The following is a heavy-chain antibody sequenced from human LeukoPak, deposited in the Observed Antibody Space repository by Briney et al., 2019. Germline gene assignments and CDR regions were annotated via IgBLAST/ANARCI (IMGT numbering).Heavy chain of an antibody. CDR1: GFTFSSYA. J-gene: IGHJ4*02. V-gene: IGHV3-23*01. Sequence: GGSLRLSCAASGFTFSSYAMSWVRQAPGKGLEWVSAISGSGGSTYYADSVKGRFTISRDNSKNTLYLQMNSLRAEDTAVYYCAKGGYVLQYFDWPQAPYYFDYWGQGTLVTVSS. CDR3: AKGGYVLQYFDWPQAPYYFDY. CDR2: ISGSGGST. D-gene: IGHD3-9*01.